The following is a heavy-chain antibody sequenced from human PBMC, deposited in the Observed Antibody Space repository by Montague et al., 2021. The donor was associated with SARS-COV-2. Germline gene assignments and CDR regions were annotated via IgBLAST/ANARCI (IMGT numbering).Heavy chain of an antibody. CDR2: ISHDGGTT. Sequence: SLRLSCAVSGFTFSTYAMHWVRQAPGKGLEYVSAISHDGGTTYYADSVKGRFTISRDNSTNTLYLQMGSLRAEDMAVYYCARVTQWLGNYFDHWGQGTLVTGSS. D-gene: IGHD6-19*01. J-gene: IGHJ4*02. CDR3: ARVTQWLGNYFDH. V-gene: IGHV3-64*02. CDR1: GFTFSTYA.